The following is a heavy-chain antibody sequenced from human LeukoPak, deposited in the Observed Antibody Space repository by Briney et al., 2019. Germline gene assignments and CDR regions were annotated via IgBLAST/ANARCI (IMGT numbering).Heavy chain of an antibody. J-gene: IGHJ4*02. D-gene: IGHD2-15*01. CDR2: ISYDGSNK. Sequence: PGRSLRLSCAASGFTFSSYAMHWVRQAPGKGLEWVAVISYDGSNKYYADSVKGRFTISRDNSKNTLYLQMNSLRAEDTAVCYCARAGVVVAATGYYFDYWGQGTLVTVSS. V-gene: IGHV3-30-3*01. CDR1: GFTFSSYA. CDR3: ARAGVVVAATGYYFDY.